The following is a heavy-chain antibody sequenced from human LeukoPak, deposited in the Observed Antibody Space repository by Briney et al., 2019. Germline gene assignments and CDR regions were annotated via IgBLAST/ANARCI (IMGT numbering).Heavy chain of an antibody. D-gene: IGHD3-3*01. CDR2: ISGSGGST. J-gene: IGHJ4*02. V-gene: IGHV3-23*01. CDR1: GFTFSNYA. CDR3: AKGMTSLMLTISGDNFDY. Sequence: GGSLRLSCAASGFTFSNYAMNWVRQAPGKGLEWVSGISGSGGSTYYADFVKGRFIISRDNSKNTLYLQMNSLRAEDTAVYYCAKGMTSLMLTISGDNFDYWGQGTLVTVSS.